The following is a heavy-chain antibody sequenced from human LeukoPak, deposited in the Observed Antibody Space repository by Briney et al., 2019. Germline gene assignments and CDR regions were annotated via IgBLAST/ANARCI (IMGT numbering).Heavy chain of an antibody. CDR2: ISGSAGST. Sequence: GGSLRLSCAASGFTFSNYAMSWVRQAPGKGLEWVSGISGSAGSTYYADSVKGRFTISRDNSKNTLYLHMNSLTDDDTAVYYCAKKWGVGTTTLDYFDYWGQGTLVTVSS. D-gene: IGHD1-26*01. J-gene: IGHJ4*02. CDR3: AKKWGVGTTTLDYFDY. CDR1: GFTFSNYA. V-gene: IGHV3-23*01.